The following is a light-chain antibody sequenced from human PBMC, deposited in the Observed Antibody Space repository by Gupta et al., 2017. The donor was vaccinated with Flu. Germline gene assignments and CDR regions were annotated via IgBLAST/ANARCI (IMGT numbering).Light chain of an antibody. CDR1: QSVSSSY. V-gene: IGKV3-20*01. J-gene: IGKJ1*01. CDR3: QQYGSSPVT. CDR2: GAS. Sequence: EIVLTQSPGTLSLSLGERATLSCRASQSVSSSYLAWYQQKPGQAPRRLIYGASSRATAIPDRFSGSGSGTDFTLTISRLEPEDFAVYYCQQYGSSPVTFGQGTKLEIK.